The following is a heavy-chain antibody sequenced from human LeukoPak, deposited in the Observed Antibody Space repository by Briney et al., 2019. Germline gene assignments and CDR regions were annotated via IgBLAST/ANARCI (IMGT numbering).Heavy chain of an antibody. CDR1: GYTFSDYY. CDR3: ARSFWNYDILTGYYSY. CDR2: IIPIFGTA. J-gene: IGHJ4*02. V-gene: IGHV1-69*13. Sequence: SVKVSCKASGYTFSDYYIHWVRQAPGQGLEWMGGIIPIFGTANYAQKFQGRVTITADESTSTAYMELSSLRSEDTAVYYCARSFWNYDILTGYYSYWGQGTLVTVSS. D-gene: IGHD3-9*01.